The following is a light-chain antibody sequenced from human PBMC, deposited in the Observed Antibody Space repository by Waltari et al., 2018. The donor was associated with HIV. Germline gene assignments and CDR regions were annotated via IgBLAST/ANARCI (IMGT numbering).Light chain of an antibody. Sequence: IVLSQAPPFVPVTLGQPASIFCKSDRSLVHSNGNTYLSWLQQRPGQPPRLLISRVSARVSGVPDKFSGSGAGTDFILNIRRVDSVDVAVYYCMQGSEFPWTFGQGTKLDIK. CDR2: RVS. CDR1: RSLVHSNGNTY. CDR3: MQGSEFPWT. V-gene: IGKV2-24*01. J-gene: IGKJ1*01.